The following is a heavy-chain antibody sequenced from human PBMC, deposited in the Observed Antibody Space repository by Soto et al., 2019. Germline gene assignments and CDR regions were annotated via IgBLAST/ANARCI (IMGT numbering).Heavy chain of an antibody. CDR2: IIPIFGTA. CDR1: GGTFSSYA. V-gene: IGHV1-69*13. Sequence: GASVKVSCKASGGTFSSYAISWVRQAPGQGLEWMGGIIPIFGTANYAQKFQGRVTITADESTSTAYMELSSLRSEDTAVYYCARETLGLHGNVAGTRGFDYWGQGTLVTVSS. D-gene: IGHD6-19*01. J-gene: IGHJ4*02. CDR3: ARETLGLHGNVAGTRGFDY.